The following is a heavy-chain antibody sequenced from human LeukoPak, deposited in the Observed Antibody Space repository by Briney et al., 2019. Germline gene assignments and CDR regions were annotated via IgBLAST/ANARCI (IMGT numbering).Heavy chain of an antibody. CDR1: GHTFTSYY. CDR2: INPSGGST. D-gene: IGHD1-26*01. CDR3: ATLPWKIDGSYYYYYYMDV. V-gene: IGHV1-46*01. Sequence: ASVKVSCKASGHTFTSYYMHWVRQAPGQGLEWMGIINPSGGSTSYAQKFQGRVTMTRDTSTSTVYMELSSLRSEDTAVYYCATLPWKIDGSYYYYYYMDVWGKGTTVTVSS. J-gene: IGHJ6*03.